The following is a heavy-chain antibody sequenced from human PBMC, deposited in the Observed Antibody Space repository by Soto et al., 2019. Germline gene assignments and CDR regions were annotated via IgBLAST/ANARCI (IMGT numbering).Heavy chain of an antibody. CDR3: ARDLRMVYAIDFDY. D-gene: IGHD2-8*01. Sequence: EVQLVESGGGLVQPGGSLRLSCAASGFTFSSYSMNWVRQAPGKGLEWVSYISSSGSTIYYADSVNGRFTISRDNAKNSLYLQMNSLRDEDTAAYYCARDLRMVYAIDFDYWGQGTLVTVSS. CDR2: ISSSGSTI. CDR1: GFTFSSYS. J-gene: IGHJ4*02. V-gene: IGHV3-48*02.